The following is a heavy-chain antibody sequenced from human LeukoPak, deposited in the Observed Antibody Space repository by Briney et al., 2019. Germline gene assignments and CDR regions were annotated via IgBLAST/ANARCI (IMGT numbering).Heavy chain of an antibody. CDR1: GYSFNDYY. V-gene: IGHV1-2*02. D-gene: IGHD3-9*01. Sequence: GASVKVSCKTSGYSFNDYYLHWVRQAPGQGLEWMGWINPNSGRTNSAPKFQGRVTLTTDTSITTAYMELTSLISGDTALYYCARDSSDVLTGYYHFWGQGTLVTVSS. CDR2: INPNSGRT. J-gene: IGHJ4*02. CDR3: ARDSSDVLTGYYHF.